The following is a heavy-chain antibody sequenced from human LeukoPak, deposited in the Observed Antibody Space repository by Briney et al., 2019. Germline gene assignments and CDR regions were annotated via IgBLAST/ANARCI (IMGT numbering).Heavy chain of an antibody. CDR3: ARVHGDYTYYYGMDV. CDR2: INPNSGGT. Sequence: GASVKVSCKASGYTFTGYYMHWVRRAPGQGLEWMGWINPNSGGTNYAQKFQGRVTMTRDTSISTAYMELSRLRSDDTAVYYCARVHGDYTYYYGMDVWAKGPRSPSP. V-gene: IGHV1-2*02. J-gene: IGHJ6*02. CDR1: GYTFTGYY. D-gene: IGHD4-17*01.